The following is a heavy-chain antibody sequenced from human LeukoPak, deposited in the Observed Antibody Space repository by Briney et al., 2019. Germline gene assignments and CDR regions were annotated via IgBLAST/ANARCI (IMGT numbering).Heavy chain of an antibody. J-gene: IGHJ4*02. V-gene: IGHV3-11*01. CDR2: ISSSGSTI. D-gene: IGHD5-18*01. Sequence: GWSLRLSCAASGFTCNDYYMSWIRHAPGKGLERNSYISSSGSTIYYADSVKGRFTISRDNAKNSLYLQMNSLRAEDTAVYYCASAGRYSYGATWVDYWGQGTLVTVSS. CDR1: GFTCNDYY. CDR3: ASAGRYSYGATWVDY.